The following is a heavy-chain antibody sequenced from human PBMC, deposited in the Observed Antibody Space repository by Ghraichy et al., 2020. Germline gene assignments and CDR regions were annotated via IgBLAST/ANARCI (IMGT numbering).Heavy chain of an antibody. Sequence: SETLSLTCTVSGGSVSSGSYYWSWIRQPPGKGLEWIGYIYYSGSTNYNPSLKSRVTISVDTSKNQFSLKLSSVTAADTAVYYCARTYYYDSSGYYYRFDPWGQGTLVTVSS. CDR2: IYYSGST. CDR1: GGSVSSGSYY. V-gene: IGHV4-61*01. D-gene: IGHD3-22*01. J-gene: IGHJ5*02. CDR3: ARTYYYDSSGYYYRFDP.